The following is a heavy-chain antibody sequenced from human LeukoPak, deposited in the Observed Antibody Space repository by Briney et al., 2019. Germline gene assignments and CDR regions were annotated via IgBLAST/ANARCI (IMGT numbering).Heavy chain of an antibody. CDR2: MKEDGSEK. J-gene: IGHJ4*02. D-gene: IGHD3-10*01. Sequence: PGGSLRLSCAASGFTFSDYWMNWVRQAPGKGLEWVANMKEDGSEKYCVDCVKGRLIISRDNAKNSLYLQMNSLRVEDTAVYYCARGPNYGSRSDYFDYWGQGTLVTVSS. CDR3: ARGPNYGSRSDYFDY. CDR1: GFTFSDYW. V-gene: IGHV3-7*03.